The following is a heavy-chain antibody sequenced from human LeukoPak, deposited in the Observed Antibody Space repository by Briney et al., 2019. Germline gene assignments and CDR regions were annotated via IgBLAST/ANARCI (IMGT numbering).Heavy chain of an antibody. CDR1: GFTFDYYG. D-gene: IGHD6-19*01. V-gene: IGHV3-20*04. Sequence: GGSLRLSCAASGFTFDYYGMSWVRQAPGKGLEWVSSINSNDGSTSYADSVKGRFTISRDNAKNSLYLQMNSLRAEDTALYYCAREISGIAVAGTGPYYYYYMDVWGKGTTVTVSS. CDR2: INSNDGST. J-gene: IGHJ6*03. CDR3: AREISGIAVAGTGPYYYYYMDV.